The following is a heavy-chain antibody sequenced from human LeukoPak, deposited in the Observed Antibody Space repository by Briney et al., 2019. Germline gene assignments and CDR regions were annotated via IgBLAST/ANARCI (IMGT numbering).Heavy chain of an antibody. Sequence: GGSLRLSCAASGFTFSSYWMHWVRQAPGKGLVWVSRIHSDGSSTSYADSVKGRFTISRDNAKNTLYLQMNSLRAEDTAAYYCAREDAPGGYYDSSGYYYEDYWGKGTLVTVSS. V-gene: IGHV3-74*01. J-gene: IGHJ4*02. D-gene: IGHD3-22*01. CDR3: AREDAPGGYYDSSGYYYEDY. CDR1: GFTFSSYW. CDR2: IHSDGSST.